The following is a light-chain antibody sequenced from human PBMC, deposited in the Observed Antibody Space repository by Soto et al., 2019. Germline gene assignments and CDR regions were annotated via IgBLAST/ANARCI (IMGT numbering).Light chain of an antibody. V-gene: IGLV1-40*01. Sequence: QSVLTQPPSVSGAPGQRVTISCTGSSSNIGAGHDVHWYQHLPGTTPKLLIYGNGNRPSGVADRFSGSKSGTSASLAITGVQAEDEADDYCRVYGSSVNGSEVFGNGTKVTVL. CDR1: SSNIGAGHD. CDR3: RVYGSSVNGSEV. J-gene: IGLJ1*01. CDR2: GNG.